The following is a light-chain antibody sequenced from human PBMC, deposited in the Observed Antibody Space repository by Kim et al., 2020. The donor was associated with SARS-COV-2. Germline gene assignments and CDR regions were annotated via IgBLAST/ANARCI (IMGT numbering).Light chain of an antibody. CDR2: ANN. Sequence: QSVLTQPPSASGTPGQRVTISCSGSSSNIGSSTINWYQQLPGTAPKLLIYANNQRPSGVPDRFSGSKSGTSAFLAISGLQSEDEAHYYCASWDDSLNGVVFGGGTQLTVL. J-gene: IGLJ2*01. CDR3: ASWDDSLNGVV. V-gene: IGLV1-44*01. CDR1: SSNIGSST.